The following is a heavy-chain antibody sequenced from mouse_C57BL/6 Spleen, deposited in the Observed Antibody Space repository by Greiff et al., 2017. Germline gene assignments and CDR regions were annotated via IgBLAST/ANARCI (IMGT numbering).Heavy chain of an antibody. V-gene: IGHV1-53*01. J-gene: IGHJ4*01. CDR3: ARPRTALYAMDY. CDR2: INPSNGGT. Sequence: QVQLQQPGTELVKPGASVKLSCKASGYTFTSYWMHWVKQRPGQGLEWIGNINPSNGGTNYNEKFKSKATLTVEKSSSTAYMQLSSLTSEDSAVYYCARPRTALYAMDYWGQGTSVTVSS. CDR1: GYTFTSYW. D-gene: IGHD4-1*01.